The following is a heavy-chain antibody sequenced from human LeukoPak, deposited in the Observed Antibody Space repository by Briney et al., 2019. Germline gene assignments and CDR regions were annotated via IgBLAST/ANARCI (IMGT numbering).Heavy chain of an antibody. CDR3: ARDGDDTTNW. D-gene: IGHD2-8*01. CDR2: IYSGGKT. Sequence: GGSLRLSCAASDFTVGSNYMTWVRQAPGKGLEWVSVIYSGGKTFYADSVKGRFTISGDDSKNTLYLQMNSLRAEDTAIYYCARDGDDTTNWWGQGTLVTVSS. V-gene: IGHV3-53*01. CDR1: DFTVGSNY. J-gene: IGHJ4*02.